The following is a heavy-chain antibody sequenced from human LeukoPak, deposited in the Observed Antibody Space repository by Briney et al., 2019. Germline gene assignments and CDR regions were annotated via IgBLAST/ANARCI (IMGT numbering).Heavy chain of an antibody. CDR2: ISAYNGNT. V-gene: IGHV1-18*01. CDR1: VYAFPSFG. Sequence: ASVKVSCEASVYAFPSFGISWVRQAPGHGLEWMGWISAYNGNTNYAQKLQGRVAMTTDTSTSTAYMELRSLRSDDTAVYYCARNAGCSGGSCFFDYWGQGTLVTVSS. D-gene: IGHD2-15*01. J-gene: IGHJ4*02. CDR3: ARNAGCSGGSCFFDY.